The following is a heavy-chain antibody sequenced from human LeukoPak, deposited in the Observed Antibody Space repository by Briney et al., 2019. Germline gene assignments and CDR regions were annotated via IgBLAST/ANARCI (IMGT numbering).Heavy chain of an antibody. V-gene: IGHV4-59*08. CDR1: GGSISSYY. Sequence: SETLSLTCTVSGGSISSYYWSWIRQPPGKGLEWIEYIYYSGSTNYNPSLKSRVTISVDTSKNQFSLKLSSVTAADTAVYYCASYGRGPARLFDYWGQGTLVTVSS. D-gene: IGHD2-2*01. J-gene: IGHJ4*02. CDR2: IYYSGST. CDR3: ASYGRGPARLFDY.